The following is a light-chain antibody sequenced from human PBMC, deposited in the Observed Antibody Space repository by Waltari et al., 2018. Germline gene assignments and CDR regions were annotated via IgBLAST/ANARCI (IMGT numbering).Light chain of an antibody. J-gene: IGLJ2*01. Sequence: QSALTQPASVSGSPGQSVTIFCAGTSNAVGGYNSFSWYQEHPGQAPRVIIYDVSDRPSGVSDRFSGSKSGNTASLTISGLQAEDEADYYCSSQSSNDVVLFGGGTKLTVL. CDR1: SNAVGGYNS. CDR2: DVS. V-gene: IGLV2-14*01. CDR3: SSQSSNDVVL.